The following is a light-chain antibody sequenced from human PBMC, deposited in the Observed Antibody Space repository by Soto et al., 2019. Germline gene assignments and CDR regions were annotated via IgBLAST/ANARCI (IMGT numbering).Light chain of an antibody. Sequence: ETVMTQSPATLSVSPGERAALSCRASQTVSSNLAWYQQKPGQIPRLLIYDASTRATGIPARFSGSGSGTEFTLTITSLQSEDFGVYYCQQYNDRPPITFGQGTRLEIK. CDR2: DAS. CDR1: QTVSSN. V-gene: IGKV3-15*01. CDR3: QQYNDRPPIT. J-gene: IGKJ5*01.